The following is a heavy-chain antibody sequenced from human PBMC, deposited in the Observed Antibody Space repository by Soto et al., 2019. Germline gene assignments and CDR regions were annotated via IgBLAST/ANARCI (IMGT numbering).Heavy chain of an antibody. CDR2: INGRSNYV. CDR1: GFTFSTYT. V-gene: IGHV3-21*01. D-gene: IGHD1-26*01. J-gene: IGHJ4*02. CDR3: AREDGVVGSSSAFDH. Sequence: EVQVVESGGGLVKPGGSLRLSCVFSGFTFSTYTMNWVRQASGKGLGWVSSINGRSNYVYYADSVKGRFTISRDNAKNSLYLQMNRLRAEDTAIYYCAREDGVVGSSSAFDHWGLGTLVTVSS.